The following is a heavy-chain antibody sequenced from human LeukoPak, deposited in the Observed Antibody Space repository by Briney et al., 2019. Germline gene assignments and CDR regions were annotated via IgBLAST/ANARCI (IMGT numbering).Heavy chain of an antibody. J-gene: IGHJ5*02. CDR2: INPNSGGT. V-gene: IGHV1-2*02. D-gene: IGHD2-15*01. CDR3: ARGYCSGGSCPLNWFDP. Sequence: ASVKVSCKASGYTFTGYYMHWVRQAPGQGLEWMGWINPNSGGTNYAQKFQGRVTMTRDTSISTAYMELSRLRSDDTAVYYCARGYCSGGSCPLNWFDPWGQGTLVTVSS. CDR1: GYTFTGYY.